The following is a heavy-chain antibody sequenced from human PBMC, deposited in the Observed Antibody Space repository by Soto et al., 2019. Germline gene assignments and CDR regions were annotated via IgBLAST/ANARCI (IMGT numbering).Heavy chain of an antibody. CDR3: ATREEYYDFWSGYYGA. CDR2: IYPSDSDT. J-gene: IGHJ5*02. V-gene: IGHV5-51*01. Sequence: PXESLRNYCKSSGNSFSTSWSGLVLQMSGKGLEWMGTIYPSDSDTRYSPSFQGQVIISADKSTSTAYLQWRSLKASDTAMYYCATREEYYDFWSGYYGAWGQGTLVTVSS. CDR1: GNSFSTSW. D-gene: IGHD3-3*01.